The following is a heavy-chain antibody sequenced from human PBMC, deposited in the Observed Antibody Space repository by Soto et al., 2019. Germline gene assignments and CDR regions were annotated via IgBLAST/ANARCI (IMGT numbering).Heavy chain of an antibody. D-gene: IGHD2-15*01. CDR3: ARLPLGYCSGGSCYSVYYFDY. CDR2: IYPGDSDT. J-gene: IGHJ4*02. V-gene: IGHV5-51*01. CDR1: GYSFTSYW. Sequence: GESLKISCKGSGYSFTSYWIGWVRQMPGKGLEWMGIIYPGDSDTRYSPSFQGQVTISADKSISTAYLQWSSLKASDTAMYYCARLPLGYCSGGSCYSVYYFDYWGQGTLVTVSS.